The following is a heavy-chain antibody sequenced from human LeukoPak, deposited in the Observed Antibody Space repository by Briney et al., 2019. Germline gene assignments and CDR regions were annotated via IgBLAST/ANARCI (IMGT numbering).Heavy chain of an antibody. CDR1: GYTFTGYD. CDR3: ASVLYCGADCYSGRYFFDY. Sequence: ASVKVSCKASGYTFTGYDMHWVRQAPRQGLEWMGIINPSGDSTSYAQKFQGRVTMTRDTSTGTVYMELSSLRSEDTAVYYCASVLYCGADCYSGRYFFDYWGQGTLVTVSS. D-gene: IGHD2-21*02. CDR2: INPSGDST. V-gene: IGHV1-46*01. J-gene: IGHJ4*02.